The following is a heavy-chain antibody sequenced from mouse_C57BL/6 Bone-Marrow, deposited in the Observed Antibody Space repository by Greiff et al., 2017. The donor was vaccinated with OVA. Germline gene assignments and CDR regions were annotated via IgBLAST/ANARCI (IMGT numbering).Heavy chain of an antibody. CDR2: IYPGDGDT. D-gene: IGHD1-1*01. V-gene: IGHV1-80*01. J-gene: IGHJ2*01. CDR1: GYAFSSYW. Sequence: QVQLQQSGAELVKPGASVKISCKASGYAFSSYWMNWVKQRPGKGLEWIGQIYPGDGDTNYNGKFKGKATLTADKSSSTAYMQLSSLTSEDSAVYFCARLITTVVASDYWGQGTTLTVSS. CDR3: ARLITTVVASDY.